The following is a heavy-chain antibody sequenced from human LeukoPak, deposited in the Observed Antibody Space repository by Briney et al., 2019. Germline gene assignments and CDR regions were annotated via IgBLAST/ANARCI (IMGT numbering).Heavy chain of an antibody. CDR3: ARDLQGGLTGYYTSSDY. CDR2: ISAYNGNT. Sequence: ASVKVSCKASGYTFTGYYMHWVRQAPGQGLEWMGWISAYNGNTNYAQKLQGRVTMTTDTSTSTAYMELRSLRSDDTAVYYCARDLQGGLTGYYTSSDYWGQGTLVTVSS. D-gene: IGHD3-9*01. V-gene: IGHV1-18*04. J-gene: IGHJ4*02. CDR1: GYTFTGYY.